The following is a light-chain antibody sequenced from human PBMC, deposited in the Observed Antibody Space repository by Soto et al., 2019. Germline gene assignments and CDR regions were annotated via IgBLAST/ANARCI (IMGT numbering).Light chain of an antibody. CDR2: WAS. J-gene: IGKJ5*01. CDR1: QSVLYSSNNKNY. V-gene: IGKV4-1*01. CDR3: HQYNNWPPST. Sequence: DIVMTQSPDSLAVSLGERATINCKSSQSVLYSSNNKNYLAWYQQKPGQPPKLLIYWASTRKSGVPDRFSGSGSGTDSTLTISRLQAEDFGVYYCHQYNNWPPSTFGQGTRLEI.